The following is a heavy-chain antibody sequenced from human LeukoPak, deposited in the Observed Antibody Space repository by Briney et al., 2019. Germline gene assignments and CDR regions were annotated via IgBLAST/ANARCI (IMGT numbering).Heavy chain of an antibody. J-gene: IGHJ4*02. Sequence: GESLRISCKVSGYSFTTYWISWVRQMPGKGLEWMGRIDPSDSYTDYAPSFQGHVTISADRSLSTAYLQWYSLKASDTTMYYCARQDFWGQGTLVTVSS. CDR1: GYSFTTYW. CDR3: ARQDF. CDR2: IDPSDSYT. V-gene: IGHV5-10-1*01.